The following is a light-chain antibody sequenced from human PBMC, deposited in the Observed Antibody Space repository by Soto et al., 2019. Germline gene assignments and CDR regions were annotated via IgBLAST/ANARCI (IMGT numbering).Light chain of an antibody. CDR1: RSVGSL. Sequence: EIVLTQSPATLSVSPGERATLSCRASRSVGSLLAWYQQKPGQAPRLLIYRASSRDTGISGSFSGSGSGTEFTLTITSLQSEDFAVYYCQQYNEWPITFGQGTRLEIK. CDR2: RAS. V-gene: IGKV3-15*01. CDR3: QQYNEWPIT. J-gene: IGKJ5*01.